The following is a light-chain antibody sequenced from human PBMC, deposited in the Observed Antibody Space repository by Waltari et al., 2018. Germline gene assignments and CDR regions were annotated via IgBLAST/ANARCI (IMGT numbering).Light chain of an antibody. J-gene: IGKJ2*01. V-gene: IGKV4-1*01. Sequence: DIVMTQSPDSLAVSLGERATINCKSSQSVLYSSSNNNYLAWYQQKPGQPPKLLIYWASARESGVPDRFSGSGSGTDFTLTISSLQAEDGAVYYCQQYYTTPYTFGQGTKLEIK. CDR2: WAS. CDR3: QQYYTTPYT. CDR1: QSVLYSSSNNNY.